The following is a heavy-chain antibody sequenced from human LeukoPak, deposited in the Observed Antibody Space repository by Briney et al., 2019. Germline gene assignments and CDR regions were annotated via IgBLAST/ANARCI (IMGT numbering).Heavy chain of an antibody. CDR2: IKQDGSEK. CDR1: GFTFSSYW. J-gene: IGHJ4*02. CDR3: AKDDHREYSSSWYEGFLDY. D-gene: IGHD6-13*01. V-gene: IGHV3-7*01. Sequence: PGGSLRLSCAASGFTFSSYWMSWVRQAPGKGLEWVANIKQDGSEKYYVDSVKGRFTISRDNSKNTLYLQMNSLRAEDTAVYYCAKDDHREYSSSWYEGFLDYWGQGTLVTVSS.